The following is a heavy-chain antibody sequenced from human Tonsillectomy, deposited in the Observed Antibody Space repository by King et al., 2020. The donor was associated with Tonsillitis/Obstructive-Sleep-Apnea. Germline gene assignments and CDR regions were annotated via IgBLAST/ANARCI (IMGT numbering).Heavy chain of an antibody. D-gene: IGHD3-3*01. CDR2: IDPSDSYT. J-gene: IGHJ3*02. CDR3: ARPNYDFWSGHAFNAFDI. CDR1: GYSFTSYW. V-gene: IGHV5-10-1*01. Sequence: QLVQSGAEVKKPGESLRICWKGSGYSFTSYWISWVRQMPGKGLEGMGRIDPSDSYTTYSPSFQVHVTISAEKAISTAYLQWGSLKASETAMDYCARPNYDFWSGHAFNAFDIWGQGTMVTVSS.